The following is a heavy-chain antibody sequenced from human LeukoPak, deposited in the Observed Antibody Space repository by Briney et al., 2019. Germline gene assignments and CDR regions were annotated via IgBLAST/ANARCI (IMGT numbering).Heavy chain of an antibody. CDR1: GYSFTSYW. CDR3: ARQGLPGAIDY. J-gene: IGHJ4*02. V-gene: IGHV5-51*01. Sequence: GESLKTSCKGSGYSFTSYWIGWVRQMPGKGLEWMGIIYPGDSETKYSPSFQGQVTISADRSITTAYLQWSSLKASDTALYYCARQGLPGAIDYWGQGTLVTVSS. D-gene: IGHD2-15*01. CDR2: IYPGDSET.